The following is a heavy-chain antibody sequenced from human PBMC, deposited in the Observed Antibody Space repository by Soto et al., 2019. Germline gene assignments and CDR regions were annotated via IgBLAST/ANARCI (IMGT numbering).Heavy chain of an antibody. CDR2: IIPILGIA. CDR3: ARGPPDGGELRA. CDR1: GGTFSSYT. D-gene: IGHD1-7*01. Sequence: ASVKVSCKASGGTFSSYTISWVRQAPGQGLEWMGRIIPILGIANYAQKFQGRVTITADKSTSTAYMELSSLRSEDTAVYYCARGPPDGGELRAWGQGTLVTVSS. J-gene: IGHJ5*02. V-gene: IGHV1-69*02.